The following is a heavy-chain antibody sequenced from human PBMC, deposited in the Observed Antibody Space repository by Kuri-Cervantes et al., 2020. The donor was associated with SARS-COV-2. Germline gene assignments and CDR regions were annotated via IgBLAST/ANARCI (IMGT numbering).Heavy chain of an antibody. D-gene: IGHD1-26*01. CDR2: INAGNGNT. CDR1: GYTFSSYA. J-gene: IGHJ3*02. V-gene: IGHV1-3*01. Sequence: ASVKVSCKASGYTFSSYAMHWVRQAPGQRLEWMGWINAGNGNTKYSQKFQGRVTITRDTSASTAYMELSSLGSEDTAVYYCARWVGTTHDAFDIWGQGAMVPVSS. CDR3: ARWVGTTHDAFDI.